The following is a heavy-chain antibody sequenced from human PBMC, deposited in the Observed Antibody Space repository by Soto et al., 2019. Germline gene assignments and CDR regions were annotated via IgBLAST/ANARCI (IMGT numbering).Heavy chain of an antibody. CDR1: GYTFTSCD. CDR2: MNPNSGNT. CDR3: ARVLKRSPLTGTNPLVVHY. Sequence: ASVKVSCTASGYTFTSCDINWVRQATGQGLEWMGWMNPNSGNTGYAQQFQGRVTMTRNTSISTAYMELSSLRSEDTAVYYCARVLKRSPLTGTNPLVVHYWGQGTLVTVS. J-gene: IGHJ4*02. D-gene: IGHD1-7*01. V-gene: IGHV1-8*01.